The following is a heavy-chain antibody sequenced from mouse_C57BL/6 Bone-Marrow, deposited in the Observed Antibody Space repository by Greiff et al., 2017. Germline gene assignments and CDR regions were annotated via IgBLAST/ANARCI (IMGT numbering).Heavy chain of an antibody. Sequence: VKVVESGAELARPGASVKLSCKASGYTFTSYGISWVKQRTGQGLEWIGEIYPRSGNTYYNEKFKGKATLTADKSSSTAYMELRSLTSEDSAVYFCALLPWFAYWGQGTLVTVSA. D-gene: IGHD1-1*01. J-gene: IGHJ3*01. CDR3: ALLPWFAY. CDR1: GYTFTSYG. V-gene: IGHV1-81*01. CDR2: IYPRSGNT.